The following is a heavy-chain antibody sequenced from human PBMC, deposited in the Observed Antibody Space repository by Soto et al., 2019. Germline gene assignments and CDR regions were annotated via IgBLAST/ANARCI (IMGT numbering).Heavy chain of an antibody. CDR2: INAYNGNT. J-gene: IGHJ4*02. V-gene: IGHV1-18*01. Sequence: QVQLVQSGAEVKKPGASVKVSCKASGYTFTNYGISWVRQAPGQGLEWMGWINAYNGNTKYAQKLQGRFTMTTDTSTSTAYMERRRLRSADTAVYYCARDQAMAPFDYWGQGTLVTVSS. D-gene: IGHD5-18*01. CDR3: ARDQAMAPFDY. CDR1: GYTFTNYG.